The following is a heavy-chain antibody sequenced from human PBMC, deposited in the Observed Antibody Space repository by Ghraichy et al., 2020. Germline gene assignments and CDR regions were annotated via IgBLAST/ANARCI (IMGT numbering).Heavy chain of an antibody. CDR2: INHSGST. V-gene: IGHV4-34*01. D-gene: IGHD2-2*03. J-gene: IGHJ6*03. Sequence: ESLNISCAVYGGSFSGYYWSWIRQPPGKGLEWIGEINHSGSTNYNPSLKSRVTISVDTSKNQFSLKLSSVTAADTAVYYCARRKGFGYCSSTSCSLSRYYYYYMDVWGKGTTVTVSS. CDR1: GGSFSGYY. CDR3: ARRKGFGYCSSTSCSLSRYYYYYMDV.